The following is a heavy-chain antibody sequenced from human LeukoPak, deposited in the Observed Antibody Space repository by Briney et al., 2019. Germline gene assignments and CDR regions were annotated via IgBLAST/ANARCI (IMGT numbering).Heavy chain of an antibody. J-gene: IGHJ5*02. V-gene: IGHV1-24*01. CDR1: GYTLTELS. CDR2: FDPEDGET. CDR3: ATTKGPRMRFDP. D-gene: IGHD2-8*01. Sequence: ASVKVSCKVSGYTLTELSMHWVRQAPGKGLEWMGGFDPEDGETIYAQKFQGRVTMTEDTSTDAAYMELSSLRSEDTAVYYCATTKGPRMRFDPWGQGTLVTVSS.